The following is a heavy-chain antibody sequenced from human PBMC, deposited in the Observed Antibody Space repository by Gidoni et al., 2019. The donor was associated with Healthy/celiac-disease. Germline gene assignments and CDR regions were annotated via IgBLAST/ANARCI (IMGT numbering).Heavy chain of an antibody. CDR2: IRSKANSYAT. J-gene: IGHJ4*02. CDR3: TRVAVSGPHFDY. V-gene: IGHV3-73*02. D-gene: IGHD6-19*01. Sequence: EVQLVESGGGLVQPGGSLKLSCAASGFTFSGSAMHWVRQASGKGLEWVGRIRSKANSYATAYAASVKGRFTISRYDSKNTAYLQMNSLKTEDTAVYYCTRVAVSGPHFDYWGQGTLVTVSS. CDR1: GFTFSGSA.